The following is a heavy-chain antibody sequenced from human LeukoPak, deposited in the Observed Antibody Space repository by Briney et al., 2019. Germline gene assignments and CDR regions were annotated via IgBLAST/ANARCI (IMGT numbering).Heavy chain of an antibody. Sequence: GGSLRLSCAASGFTVSINYMSWVRQAPGKGLEWVSVIYSGGNTYYADSVKGRFTISRDNSKNTVYLQMNSLRAEDTAVYYCARGETSSYDYSGQGTLVTVSS. V-gene: IGHV3-53*01. D-gene: IGHD2-2*01. CDR2: IYSGGNT. CDR3: ARGETSSYDY. CDR1: GFTVSINY. J-gene: IGHJ4*02.